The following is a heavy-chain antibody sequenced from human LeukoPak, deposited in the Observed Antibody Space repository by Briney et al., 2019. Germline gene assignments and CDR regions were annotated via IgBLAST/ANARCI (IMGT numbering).Heavy chain of an antibody. CDR2: IQYDGNTI. D-gene: IGHD3-9*01. J-gene: IGHJ4*02. V-gene: IGHV3-7*01. Sequence: GSLRLSCAASGFTFDTFWMSWVRQAPGKGLEWGAFIQYDGNTIFYADSVKGRFTISRDNAKNSLYLQMNSLRAEDTAVYYCARGLFDWLQKYYFDYWGQGTLVTVSS. CDR1: GFTFDTFW. CDR3: ARGLFDWLQKYYFDY.